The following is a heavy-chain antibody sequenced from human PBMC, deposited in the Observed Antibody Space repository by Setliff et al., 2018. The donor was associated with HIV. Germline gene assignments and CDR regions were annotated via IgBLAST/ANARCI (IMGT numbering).Heavy chain of an antibody. CDR2: INTDNGNT. D-gene: IGHD2-21*01. J-gene: IGHJ4*02. CDR3: ARVWPQSIGFDC. V-gene: IGHV1-3*04. Sequence: ASVKVSCKTSGYIFSTYTIHWIRQAPGQRPEWMGWINTDNGNTRYSQKFEDRVSMTRDTSANIVYMELTSLKSEDIAVYYCARVWPQSIGFDCWGQGTLVTVSS. CDR1: GYIFSTYT.